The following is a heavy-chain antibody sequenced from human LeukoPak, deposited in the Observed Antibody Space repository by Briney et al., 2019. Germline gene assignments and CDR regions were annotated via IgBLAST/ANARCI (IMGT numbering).Heavy chain of an antibody. CDR2: ISYDGSNK. Sequence: GRSLRLSCAASGFTFSSYGMHWVRQAPGKGLEWVAVISYDGSNKYYADSVKGRFTISRDNSKNTLYLQMNSLRAEDTAVYYCAKVGLAAAGTPLFDYWGQGTLVTVSS. D-gene: IGHD6-13*01. V-gene: IGHV3-30*18. J-gene: IGHJ4*02. CDR1: GFTFSSYG. CDR3: AKVGLAAAGTPLFDY.